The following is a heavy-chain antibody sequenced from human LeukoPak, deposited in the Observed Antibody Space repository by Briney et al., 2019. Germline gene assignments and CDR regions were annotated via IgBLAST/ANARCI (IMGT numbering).Heavy chain of an antibody. V-gene: IGHV3-9*01. J-gene: IGHJ4*02. D-gene: IGHD3-22*01. Sequence: GGSLRLSCAASGFTFDDYAMHWVRQAPGKGLERVSGISWNSGSIGYADSVKGRFTISRDNAKNSLYLQMNSLRAEDTALYYCASGRSYDSSGLDYWGQGTLVTVSS. CDR3: ASGRSYDSSGLDY. CDR1: GFTFDDYA. CDR2: ISWNSGSI.